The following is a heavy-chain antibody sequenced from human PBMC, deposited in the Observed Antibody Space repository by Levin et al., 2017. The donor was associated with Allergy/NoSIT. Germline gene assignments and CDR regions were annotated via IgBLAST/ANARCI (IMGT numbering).Heavy chain of an antibody. CDR3: AKTLQSIYGDYSWTFDY. CDR2: INPSGGST. CDR1: GYTFTSYY. J-gene: IGHJ4*02. V-gene: IGHV1-46*01. Sequence: GESLKISCKASGYTFTSYYMHWVRQAPGQGLEWMGIINPSGGSTSYAQKFQGRVTMTRDTSTSTVYMELSSLRSEDTAVYYCAKTLQSIYGDYSWTFDYWGQGTLVTVSS. D-gene: IGHD4-17*01.